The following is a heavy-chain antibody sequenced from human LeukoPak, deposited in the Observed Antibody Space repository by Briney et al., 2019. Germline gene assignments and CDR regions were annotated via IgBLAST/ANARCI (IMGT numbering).Heavy chain of an antibody. CDR2: IKQDGSEK. Sequence: GGSLRLSCAASGFTFSSYWMSWVRQAPGKGLEWVANIKQDGSEKYYVDSVKGRFTISRDNAKNSLYLQMNSLRVEDTAVYYCARDVGVAAAGRSWFDPWGQGTLVTVSS. CDR3: ARDVGVAAAGRSWFDP. CDR1: GFTFSSYW. D-gene: IGHD6-13*01. J-gene: IGHJ5*02. V-gene: IGHV3-7*01.